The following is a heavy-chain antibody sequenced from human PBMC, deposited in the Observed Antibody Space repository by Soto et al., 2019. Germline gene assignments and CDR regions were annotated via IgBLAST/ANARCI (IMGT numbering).Heavy chain of an antibody. CDR3: ARDGRIAVASPFDY. V-gene: IGHV3-33*01. CDR2: IWYDGSNK. J-gene: IGHJ4*02. CDR1: GFTFSSYG. Sequence: PGGSLRLSCAASGFTFSSYGMHWVRQAPGKGLEWVAVIWYDGSNKYYADSVKGRFTISRDNSKNTLYLQMNSLRAEDTAVYYCARDGRIAVASPFDYWGQGTLVTVSS. D-gene: IGHD6-19*01.